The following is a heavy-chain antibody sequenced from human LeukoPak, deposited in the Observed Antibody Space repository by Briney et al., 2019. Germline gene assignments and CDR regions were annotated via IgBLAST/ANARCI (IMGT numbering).Heavy chain of an antibody. V-gene: IGHV1-18*01. D-gene: IGHD2-2*01. CDR1: GYTFTSYV. J-gene: IGHJ4*02. CDR2: ISAYNGNT. Sequence: ASVKVSCKASGYTFTSYVISWVRQAPGQALEWMGWISAYNGNTNYAQKLQGRVTMATDTSTGTAYMELRSLRSDDTAVYYCARTGRYCSSTSCYALDYWGQGTLVTVSS. CDR3: ARTGRYCSSTSCYALDY.